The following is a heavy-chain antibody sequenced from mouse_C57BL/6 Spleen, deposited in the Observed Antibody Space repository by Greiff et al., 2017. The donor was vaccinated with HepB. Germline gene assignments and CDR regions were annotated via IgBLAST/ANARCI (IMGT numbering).Heavy chain of an antibody. CDR1: GYTFTSYW. CDR3: ARSPLDY. J-gene: IGHJ4*01. CDR2: IYPGSGST. Sequence: QVQLQQPGAELVKPGASVKMSCKASGYTFTSYWITWVKQRPGQGLEWIGEIYPGSGSTNYNDKFKSKAKLTVDTSSSTAYMQLSSLTSEDSAVYYCARSPLDYWGQGTSVTVSS. V-gene: IGHV1-55*01.